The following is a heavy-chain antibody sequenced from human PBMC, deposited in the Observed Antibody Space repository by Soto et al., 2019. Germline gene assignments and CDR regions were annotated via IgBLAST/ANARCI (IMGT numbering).Heavy chain of an antibody. CDR2: IIPIFGTA. Sequence: SVKVSCKASGGTFSSYAISWVRQAPGQVLEWMGGIIPIFGTANYAQKFQGRVTITADESTSTAYMELSSLRSEDTAVYYRARDGRIAVASTEYYGMDVWGQGTTVTVSS. CDR1: GGTFSSYA. CDR3: ARDGRIAVASTEYYGMDV. V-gene: IGHV1-69*13. J-gene: IGHJ6*02. D-gene: IGHD6-19*01.